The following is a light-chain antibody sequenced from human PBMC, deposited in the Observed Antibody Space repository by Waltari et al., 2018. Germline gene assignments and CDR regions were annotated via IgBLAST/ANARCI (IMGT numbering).Light chain of an antibody. CDR1: RSNIGAGYY. V-gene: IGLV1-40*01. J-gene: IGLJ2*01. Sequence: QSVLTQPPSTSGAPGQRITISCTGTRSNIGAGYYVSWYQQFPGTAPKLLIYENINRPSGVSDRFSGSKSGTSASLTISGLQAADEADYHCSSYTGSHTLIFGGGTKLTV. CDR3: SSYTGSHTLI. CDR2: ENI.